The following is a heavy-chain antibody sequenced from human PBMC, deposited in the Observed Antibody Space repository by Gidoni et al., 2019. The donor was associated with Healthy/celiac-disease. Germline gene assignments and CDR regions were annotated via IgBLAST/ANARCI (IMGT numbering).Heavy chain of an antibody. CDR3: ARSSIVGATAHFDY. Sequence: QVQLVESGGGVVQPGRSLSLSCAASGFTFSSYAMHWVRQAPGKGLGWVAVISYDGSNKYYAASVKGRFTISRDNSKNTLYLQMNSLRAEDTAVYYCARSSIVGATAHFDYWGQGTLVTVSS. J-gene: IGHJ4*02. D-gene: IGHD1-26*01. CDR1: GFTFSSYA. V-gene: IGHV3-30-3*01. CDR2: ISYDGSNK.